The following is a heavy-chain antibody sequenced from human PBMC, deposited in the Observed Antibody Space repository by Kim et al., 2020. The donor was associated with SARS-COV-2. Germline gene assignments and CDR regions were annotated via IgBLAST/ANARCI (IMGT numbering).Heavy chain of an antibody. D-gene: IGHD2-2*01. CDR1: GFTFSSYA. CDR3: ARRLGYCSSTSC. J-gene: IGHJ4*02. V-gene: IGHV3-23*01. CDR2: ISGSGGST. Sequence: GGSLRLSCAASGFTFSSYAMSWVRQAPGKGLEWVSAISGSGGSTYYADSVKGRFTISRDNSKNTLYLQMNSLRAEDTAVYYCARRLGYCSSTSCWGQGTLVTVSS.